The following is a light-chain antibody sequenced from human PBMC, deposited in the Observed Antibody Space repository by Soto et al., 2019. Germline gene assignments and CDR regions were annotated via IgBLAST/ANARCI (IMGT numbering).Light chain of an antibody. V-gene: IGLV2-14*01. CDR1: SSDVGGYNY. CDR3: NSYINTTIPV. CDR2: EDS. Sequence: QSALTQPPSASGSPGQSVAISCTGTSSDVGGYNYVSWYQQHPGKAPKLMIYEDSNRPSGISNRFSGSRSGNTASLTISGLKTEDEADYYCNSYINTTIPVFGGGTKLTVL. J-gene: IGLJ3*02.